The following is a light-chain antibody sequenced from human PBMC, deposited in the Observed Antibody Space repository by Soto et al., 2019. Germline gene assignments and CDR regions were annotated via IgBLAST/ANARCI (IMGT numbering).Light chain of an antibody. V-gene: IGKV1-5*01. CDR3: QQFNSYPYT. CDR2: DAS. Sequence: DIQMTQSPSTLSASVGDRVTITCRASQSISSWLAWYQQKPGKAPKLLIYDASSLESGVPSRFSSSGSGTEFTITISSLQPDDFATYYCQQFNSYPYTFGQGTKLEIK. J-gene: IGKJ2*01. CDR1: QSISSW.